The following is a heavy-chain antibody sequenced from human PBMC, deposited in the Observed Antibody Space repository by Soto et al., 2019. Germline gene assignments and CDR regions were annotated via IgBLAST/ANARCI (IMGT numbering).Heavy chain of an antibody. V-gene: IGHV3-74*01. J-gene: IGHJ4*02. D-gene: IGHD6-13*01. CDR3: ARVAVGSYCLEE. CDR1: GFTFSNYW. CDR2: VNPDGSDT. Sequence: EVQLVESGGGLVQPGGSLRLSCVASGFTFSNYWMHWVRQAPGKGLVWVSRVNPDGSDTSYADSVKGRFTISRDNAKNTLFLQMNSLRAEDTAVYYCARVAVGSYCLEEWGPGTLLTVSS.